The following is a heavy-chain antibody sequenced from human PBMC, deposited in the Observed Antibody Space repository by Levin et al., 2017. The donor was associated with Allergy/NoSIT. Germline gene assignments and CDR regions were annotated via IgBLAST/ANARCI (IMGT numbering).Heavy chain of an antibody. Sequence: GGSLRLSCAASGFTFNNYAMSWVRQAPGKGLEWVSAIINSGFGTYYAYSVKGLFTISRDNSKNTLYLQMNILRAEDTAVYFCAKDAIRGSDQHYYFDYWGQGTLVTASS. CDR3: AKDAIRGSDQHYYFDY. CDR1: GFTFNNYA. CDR2: IINSGFGT. J-gene: IGHJ4*02. V-gene: IGHV3-23*01. D-gene: IGHD6-19*01.